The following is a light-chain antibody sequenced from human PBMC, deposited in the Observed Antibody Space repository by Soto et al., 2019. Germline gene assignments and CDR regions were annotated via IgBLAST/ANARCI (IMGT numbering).Light chain of an antibody. Sequence: DIQLTQSPSFLSASVGDRVTITCRASQDISSFLAWYQQKPGKAPKLLIYAASTLQSGVPSRFSGSGSVTEFTLTISSLQPEDFATYYCQQLNNYPRTFGPGTKVDIK. CDR1: QDISSF. J-gene: IGKJ3*01. CDR2: AAS. V-gene: IGKV1-9*01. CDR3: QQLNNYPRT.